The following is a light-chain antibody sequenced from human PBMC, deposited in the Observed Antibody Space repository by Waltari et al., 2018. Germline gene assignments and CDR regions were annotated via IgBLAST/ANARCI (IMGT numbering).Light chain of an antibody. CDR3: HQYGASPLT. CDR2: LTS. CDR1: QSVSSGF. V-gene: IGKV3-20*01. J-gene: IGKJ4*01. Sequence: EIVLPQSPGTLSFSPGQRPTLSCRASQSVSSGFVAWYQQKPGQAPTLLIYLTSNRATGIPDRFSGSGSGTDFTLTISRLEPEDFAMYYCHQYGASPLTFGGGTKVEIK.